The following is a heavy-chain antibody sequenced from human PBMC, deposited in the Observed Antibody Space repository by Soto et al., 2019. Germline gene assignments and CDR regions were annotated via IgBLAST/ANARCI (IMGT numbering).Heavy chain of an antibody. CDR2: ISDYNGKT. V-gene: IGHV1-18*01. Sequence: VASVKVSCKASGYTFTSYGISWVRQAPGQGLEWKGWISDYNGKTKYAQKLQGRVTMTTDTSTSTAYMELRSLRSDDTSLYYCARVQRQQLVLRHNFDYWGQGTLVTVSS. D-gene: IGHD6-13*01. CDR1: GYTFTSYG. J-gene: IGHJ4*02. CDR3: ARVQRQQLVLRHNFDY.